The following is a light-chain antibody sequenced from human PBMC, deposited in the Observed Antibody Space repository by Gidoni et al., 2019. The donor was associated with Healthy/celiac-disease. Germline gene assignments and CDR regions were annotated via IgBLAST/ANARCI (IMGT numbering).Light chain of an antibody. Sequence: DRVMTQSPLSLPVTTGEPDSIPCRSSQCLLSSNCYNYLAWYLQKPGQSPQLLIYLGSNRASGVPDRFSGSGSGTDFTLKISRVEAEDVGVYYCMQALQTPRTFGQGTKVEIK. V-gene: IGKV2-28*01. CDR1: QCLLSSNCYNY. CDR2: LGS. CDR3: MQALQTPRT. J-gene: IGKJ1*01.